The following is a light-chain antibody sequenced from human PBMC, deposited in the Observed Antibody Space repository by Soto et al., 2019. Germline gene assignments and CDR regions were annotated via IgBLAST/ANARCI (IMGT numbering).Light chain of an antibody. CDR1: QTVSSSY. CDR3: QQYASSPIT. CDR2: DAS. J-gene: IGKJ5*01. Sequence: EIVLTQSPATLSLSPGERATLSCEASQTVSSSYLAWYRQKPGLAPTLLIYDASSRAAGIPDRFSGSGSETDFTLIISRVEPEDFAVYYCQQYASSPITFGQGTRLEIK. V-gene: IGKV3D-20*01.